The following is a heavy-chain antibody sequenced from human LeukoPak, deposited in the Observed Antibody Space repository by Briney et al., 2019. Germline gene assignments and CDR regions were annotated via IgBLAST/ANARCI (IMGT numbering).Heavy chain of an antibody. J-gene: IGHJ4*02. CDR3: AREVADSGWYNY. Sequence: AASVKVSRKASGGTFSSYALSWVRPAPGQGLEGMGGIIHIFGTANYAQKFQGRVTITADESTSTSYMELSSVRSEDTAVYYCAREVADSGWYNYWGQGTLVTVSS. CDR1: GGTFSSYA. V-gene: IGHV1-69*13. CDR2: IIHIFGTA. D-gene: IGHD6-19*01.